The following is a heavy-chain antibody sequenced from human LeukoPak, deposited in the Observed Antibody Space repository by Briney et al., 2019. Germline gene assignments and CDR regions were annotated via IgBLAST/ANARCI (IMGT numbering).Heavy chain of an antibody. CDR2: INPNSGGT. V-gene: IGHV1-2*02. CDR3: ARAFSYDFWSGYYSYYYGMDV. CDR1: GYTFTGYY. Sequence: ASVKVSCKASGYTFTGYYMHWVRQAPGQGLEWMGWINPNSGGTNYARKFQGRVTMTRDTSISTAYMELSRLRSDDTAVYYCARAFSYDFWSGYYSYYYGMDVWGQGTTVTVSS. J-gene: IGHJ6*02. D-gene: IGHD3-3*01.